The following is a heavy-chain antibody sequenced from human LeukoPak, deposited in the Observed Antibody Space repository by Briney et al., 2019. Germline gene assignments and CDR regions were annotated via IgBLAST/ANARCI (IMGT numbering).Heavy chain of an antibody. CDR1: GYTFTSYY. D-gene: IGHD3-10*01. J-gene: IGHJ4*02. CDR3: ARVRGEKGSEFDY. Sequence: VASVKVSCKASGYTFTSYYIHWVRQAPGQGLEWMGIINPSSGSISYAQKFQGRVTMTRDTSTSTVYMELSSLRSEDTAVYYCARVRGEKGSEFDYWGQGTLVTVSS. CDR2: INPSSGSI. V-gene: IGHV1-46*01.